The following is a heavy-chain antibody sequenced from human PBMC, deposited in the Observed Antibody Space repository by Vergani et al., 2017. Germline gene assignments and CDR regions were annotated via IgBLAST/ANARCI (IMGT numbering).Heavy chain of an antibody. CDR1: GFTFSDYY. CDR3: ARLGGYYDSSGYSRREVDAFDI. J-gene: IGHJ3*02. Sequence: VQLLESGGGLVKPGGSLRLSCAASGFTFSDYYMSWIRQAPGKGLEWVSYISSSSSYTNYADSVKGRFTISRDNAKNSLYLQMNSLRAEDTAVYYCARLGGYYDSSGYSRREVDAFDIWGQGTMVTVSS. D-gene: IGHD3-22*01. V-gene: IGHV3-11*03. CDR2: ISSSSSYT.